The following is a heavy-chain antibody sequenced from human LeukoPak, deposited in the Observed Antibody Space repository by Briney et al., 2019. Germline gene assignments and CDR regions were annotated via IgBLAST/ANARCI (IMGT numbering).Heavy chain of an antibody. CDR1: GGFISTYY. CDR2: IYYSGST. Sequence: SETLSLTCTVSGGFISTYYWSWIQQPPGKGLEWIGYIYYSGSTYYNPSLKSRVTISVDTSKNQFSLKLSSVTAADTAVYFCTRQYTSDPWFFDLWGRGTLVTVSS. J-gene: IGHJ2*01. CDR3: TRQYTSDPWFFDL. V-gene: IGHV4-59*08. D-gene: IGHD6-19*01.